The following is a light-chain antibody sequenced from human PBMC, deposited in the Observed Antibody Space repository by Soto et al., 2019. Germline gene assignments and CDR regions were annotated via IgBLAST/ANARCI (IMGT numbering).Light chain of an antibody. V-gene: IGKV3-15*01. J-gene: IGKJ5*01. CDR2: GAS. Sequence: VLPQSPATLSLSPGERATLSCRASQSASRKLAWYQQTRGQAPRLLISGASTRATGIPARLSGSGSGTEFTLTISSLRSEDFAVYYCQQYDNWPITFGQGTRLEI. CDR3: QQYDNWPIT. CDR1: QSASRK.